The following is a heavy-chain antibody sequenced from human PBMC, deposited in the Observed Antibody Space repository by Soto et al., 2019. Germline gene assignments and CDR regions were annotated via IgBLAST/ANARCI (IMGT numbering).Heavy chain of an antibody. J-gene: IGHJ6*02. CDR3: ARARRLDSSSWYHGMDV. CDR1: GGSISSYY. D-gene: IGHD6-13*01. V-gene: IGHV4-59*01. CDR2: IYYSGST. Sequence: PSQTLSLTCTVSGGSISSYYWSWIRQPPGKGLECIGYIYYSGSTNYNPSLKSRLTISVDTSKNQFSLKLSSVTAADTAVYYCARARRLDSSSWYHGMDVWGQGTTVTVSS.